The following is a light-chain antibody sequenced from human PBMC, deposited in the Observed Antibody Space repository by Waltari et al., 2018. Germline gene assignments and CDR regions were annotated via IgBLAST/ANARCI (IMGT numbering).Light chain of an antibody. CDR1: QSVSNSY. V-gene: IGKV3-20*01. Sequence: EIVLPQSPRTLSLSPGESATLSCSASQSVSNSYLAWYQQKPGPAPRLLIYGASSRATGIPDRFSGSGSGTDFTLTISRLEPEDFAVYYCQQYGSSPHWTFGQGTKVEIK. J-gene: IGKJ1*01. CDR3: QQYGSSPHWT. CDR2: GAS.